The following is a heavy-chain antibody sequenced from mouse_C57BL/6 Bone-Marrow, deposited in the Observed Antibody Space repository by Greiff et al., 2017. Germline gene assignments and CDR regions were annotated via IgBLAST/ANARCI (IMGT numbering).Heavy chain of an antibody. V-gene: IGHV1-80*01. J-gene: IGHJ2*01. CDR2: IYPGDGDT. CDR1: GYAFSSYW. Sequence: VQLQQSGAELVKPGASVKISCKASGYAFSSYWMNWVKQRPGKGLEWIGQIYPGDGDTNYTGKFKGKATLTADKSSSTAYMQLSSLTSEDSAVYFCSRSGLSYYDGSSFFDYWGQGTTLTVSS. D-gene: IGHD1-1*01. CDR3: SRSGLSYYDGSSFFDY.